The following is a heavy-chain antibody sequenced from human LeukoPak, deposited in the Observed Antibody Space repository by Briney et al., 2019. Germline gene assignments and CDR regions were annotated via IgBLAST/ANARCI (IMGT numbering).Heavy chain of an antibody. J-gene: IGHJ4*02. Sequence: GGSLRLSCAASGFTFSSYWMSWVRQAPGKGLEWVASIKQDGSEKYYVDSVKGRFTISRDNAKNSLYLQMNSLRAEDTAVYYCARMVRGVTFDYWGQGTLVTVSS. CDR1: GFTFSSYW. D-gene: IGHD3-10*01. V-gene: IGHV3-7*03. CDR3: ARMVRGVTFDY. CDR2: IKQDGSEK.